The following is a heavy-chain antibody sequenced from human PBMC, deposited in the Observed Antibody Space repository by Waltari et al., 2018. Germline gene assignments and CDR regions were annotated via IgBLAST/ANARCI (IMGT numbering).Heavy chain of an antibody. J-gene: IGHJ4*02. CDR3: ARGVATTLFDY. CDR2: IYYSGST. V-gene: IGHV4-59*01. Sequence: QVQLQESGPGLVKPSETLSLTCTVSGGSISSYYWSWIRQPPGKGLEWIGYIYYSGSTNYNPSRKSRVTISVDTSKNQFSLKLSSVTAADTAVYYCARGVATTLFDYWGQGTLVTVSS. D-gene: IGHD5-12*01. CDR1: GGSISSYY.